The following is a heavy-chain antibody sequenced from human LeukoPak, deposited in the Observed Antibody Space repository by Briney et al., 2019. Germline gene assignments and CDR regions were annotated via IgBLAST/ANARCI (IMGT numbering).Heavy chain of an antibody. J-gene: IGHJ4*02. Sequence: GRSLRLSCAASGFTFSSYAMHWVRQAPGKGLEWVAVISYDGSNKYYADSVKGRFTISRDNSKNTLYLQVNSLRAEDTAVYYCASETYYYDSSGESYFDYWGQGTLVTVSS. CDR1: GFTFSSYA. CDR3: ASETYYYDSSGESYFDY. D-gene: IGHD3-22*01. V-gene: IGHV3-30-3*01. CDR2: ISYDGSNK.